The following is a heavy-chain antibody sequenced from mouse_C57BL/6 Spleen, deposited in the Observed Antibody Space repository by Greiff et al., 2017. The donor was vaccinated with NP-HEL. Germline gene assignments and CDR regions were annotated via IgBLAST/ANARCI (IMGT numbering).Heavy chain of an antibody. V-gene: IGHV3-6*01. D-gene: IGHD2-4*01. J-gene: IGHJ3*01. CDR1: GYSITSGYY. Sequence: DVQLQESGPGLVKPSQSLSLTCSVTGYSITSGYYWNWIRQFPGNKLEWMGYISYDGSNNYNPSLKNRISITRDTSKNQFFLKLNSVTTEDTATYYCARGRLPAWFAYWGQGTLVTVSA. CDR3: ARGRLPAWFAY. CDR2: ISYDGSN.